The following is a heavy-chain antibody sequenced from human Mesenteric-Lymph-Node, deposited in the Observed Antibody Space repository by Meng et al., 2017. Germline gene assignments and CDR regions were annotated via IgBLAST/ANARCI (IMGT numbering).Heavy chain of an antibody. CDR2: IWYDGSNK. CDR3: ATVGDGYIYESRGS. V-gene: IGHV3-33*03. Sequence: GESLKISCAASGFTFSSYGMHWVRQAPGKGLEWVAVIWYDGSNKYYADSVKGRFTISRDNVKNSLYLQMNSLRVDDTAVYYCATVGDGYIYESRGSWGQGTLVTVSS. D-gene: IGHD5-18*01. CDR1: GFTFSSYG. J-gene: IGHJ5*02.